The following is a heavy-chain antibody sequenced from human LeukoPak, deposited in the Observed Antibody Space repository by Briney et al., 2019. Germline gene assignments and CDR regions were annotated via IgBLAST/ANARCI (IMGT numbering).Heavy chain of an antibody. CDR2: IYYSGST. D-gene: IGHD3-22*01. Sequence: SETLSLTRTLSAGSISRGGYYWSWIRPHPGKGLEWIGYIYYSGSTYYNPSLKSRFTISVDTSKNQFSLKPSSVTAADTAVYYCARDDDYYDSSGFDPWGQGTLVTVSS. V-gene: IGHV4-31*02. CDR3: ARDDDYYDSSGFDP. CDR1: AGSISRGGYY. J-gene: IGHJ5*02.